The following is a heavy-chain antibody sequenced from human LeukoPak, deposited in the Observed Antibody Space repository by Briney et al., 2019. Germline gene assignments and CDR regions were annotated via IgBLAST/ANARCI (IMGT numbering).Heavy chain of an antibody. Sequence: SRGSLRLSCTASGFTFSSYWMHWVCQAPGKGLVWVSRLNSGGSSTNYADSVKGRFTISRDNAKNTKFLQMNSLRAKDTAVYYCTGGPHGGNGDYWGQGTLVTVSS. CDR3: TGGPHGGNGDY. J-gene: IGHJ4*02. CDR1: GFTFSSYW. V-gene: IGHV3-74*01. D-gene: IGHD4-23*01. CDR2: LNSGGSST.